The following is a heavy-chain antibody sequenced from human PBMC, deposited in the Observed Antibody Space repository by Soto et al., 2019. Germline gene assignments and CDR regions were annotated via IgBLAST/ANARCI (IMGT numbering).Heavy chain of an antibody. CDR3: ARVGEYCGGDCYSPFDAFDI. Sequence: SETLSLTCTVSGGSISSYYWSWIRQPPGKGLEWIGYIYYSGSTNYNPSLKSRVTISVDTSKNQFSLKLSSVTAADTAVYYCARVGEYCGGDCYSPFDAFDIWGQGTMVT. D-gene: IGHD2-21*02. CDR1: GGSISSYY. CDR2: IYYSGST. V-gene: IGHV4-59*01. J-gene: IGHJ3*02.